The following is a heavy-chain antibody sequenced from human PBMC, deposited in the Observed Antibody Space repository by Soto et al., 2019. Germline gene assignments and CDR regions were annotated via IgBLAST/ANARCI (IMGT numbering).Heavy chain of an antibody. Sequence: SEPLSLTCTVSGGSISSYYWSWIRQPPGKGLEWIGYIYYSGSTNYNPSLKSRVTISVDTSKNQFSLKLSSVTAADTAVYYCARIRPGTNNWYFDLWGRGTLVTVSS. V-gene: IGHV4-59*01. CDR3: ARIRPGTNNWYFDL. D-gene: IGHD1-7*01. CDR1: GGSISSYY. J-gene: IGHJ2*01. CDR2: IYYSGST.